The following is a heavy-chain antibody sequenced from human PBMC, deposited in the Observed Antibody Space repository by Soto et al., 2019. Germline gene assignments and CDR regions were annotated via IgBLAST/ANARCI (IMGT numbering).Heavy chain of an antibody. D-gene: IGHD4-17*01. CDR1: GFTFSSYA. CDR3: ARDGGDYYFDY. Sequence: QVQLVESGGGVVQPGRSLRLSCAASGFTFSSYAMHWVRQAPGKGLEWVAVISYDGSNKYYADSVKGRFTISRDNSKNTLDLQMNSLSAEDTAVYYCARDGGDYYFDYWGQGTLVTVSS. V-gene: IGHV3-30-3*01. J-gene: IGHJ4*02. CDR2: ISYDGSNK.